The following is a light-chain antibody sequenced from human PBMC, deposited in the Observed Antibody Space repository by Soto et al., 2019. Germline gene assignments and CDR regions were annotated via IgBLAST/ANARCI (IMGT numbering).Light chain of an antibody. CDR2: DVS. CDR1: SSDVGGYDY. J-gene: IGLJ1*01. Sequence: QSVLTQPASVSGSPGQSITISCTGSSSDVGGYDYVSWYQHHPGKAPKLMIHDVSNRPSGVSNRFSGSKSGNTASLTISGPQAEDEADYYCSSYTSSSTPYVFGTGTKVTVL. CDR3: SSYTSSSTPYV. V-gene: IGLV2-14*03.